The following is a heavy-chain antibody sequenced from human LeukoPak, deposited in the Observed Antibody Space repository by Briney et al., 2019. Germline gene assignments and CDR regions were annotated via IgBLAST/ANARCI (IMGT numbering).Heavy chain of an antibody. CDR2: ISGSGGST. CDR3: AAEYCSGASCYTGHSGHDY. CDR1: GFTFSSYA. Sequence: PGGSLRLSCAASGFTFSSYAMSWVRQAPGKGLEWVSAISGSGGSTYYADSVKGRFTISRDNSKNTLYLQMNSLRAEDTAVYYCAAEYCSGASCYTGHSGHDYWGQGTLVTVSS. J-gene: IGHJ4*02. D-gene: IGHD2-15*01. V-gene: IGHV3-23*01.